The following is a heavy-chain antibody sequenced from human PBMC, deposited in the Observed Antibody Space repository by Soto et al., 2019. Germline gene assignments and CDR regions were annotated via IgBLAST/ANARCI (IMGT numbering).Heavy chain of an antibody. Sequence: GGSLRLSCEASGFKFDDYMMHWVRQAPGKGLEWISLISWDGGSIDYADSIKGRFTVSRDNSKTSLYLHMHSLTSDDTAFYFCAKEGNGGSSLDSWGQGTLVTVSS. D-gene: IGHD2-15*01. CDR3: AKEGNGGSSLDS. CDR2: ISWDGGSI. V-gene: IGHV3-43*01. J-gene: IGHJ5*01. CDR1: GFKFDDYM.